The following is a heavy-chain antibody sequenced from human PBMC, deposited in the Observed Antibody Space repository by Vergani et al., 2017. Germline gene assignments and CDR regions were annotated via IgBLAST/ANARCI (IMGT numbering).Heavy chain of an antibody. V-gene: IGHV3-13*01. Sequence: EVQLVESGGGLVQPGGSLRLSCAASGFSFSSYDMHWVRQATGKGLEWVSAIGTAGDTYYPGSVKGRFTISREKAKNSLYLQMNSLRAEDTALYYCAKDVTGYTSSWQYDYWGQGTLVTVSS. CDR3: AKDVTGYTSSWQYDY. D-gene: IGHD6-13*01. J-gene: IGHJ4*02. CDR2: IGTAGDT. CDR1: GFSFSSYD.